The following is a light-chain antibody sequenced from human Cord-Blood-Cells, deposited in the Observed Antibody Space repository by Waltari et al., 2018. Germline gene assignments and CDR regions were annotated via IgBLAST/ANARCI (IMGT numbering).Light chain of an antibody. V-gene: IGKV3-11*01. CDR2: DAS. CDR3: QQRSNWLT. Sequence: ELVLTQSPATLSLSPGQRATLSCSASQSVSSYLAWYPQKPGQAPRHLIYDASNRATGIPARFSGSGSGTDFTLTIGSLEPEDFAVYYCQQRSNWLTFGGGTKVEIK. CDR1: QSVSSY. J-gene: IGKJ4*01.